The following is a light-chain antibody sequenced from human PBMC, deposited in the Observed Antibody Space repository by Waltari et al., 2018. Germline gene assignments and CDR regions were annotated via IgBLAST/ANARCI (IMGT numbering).Light chain of an antibody. CDR2: DAS. CDR3: QQRRTWPSIT. Sequence: EIVLTQSPATLSLSPGQRGTLSCRASRSVGVNLAWYQQKPGQAPRLLIYDASTRATSIPARFSGSGSGTDFTLTITGLEPEDFAVYYCQQRRTWPSITFGQGTRLEI. V-gene: IGKV3-11*01. CDR1: RSVGVN. J-gene: IGKJ5*01.